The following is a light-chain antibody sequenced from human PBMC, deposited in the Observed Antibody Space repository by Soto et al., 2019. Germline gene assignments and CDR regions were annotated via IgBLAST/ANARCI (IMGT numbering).Light chain of an antibody. V-gene: IGLV1-44*01. J-gene: IGLJ2*01. CDR1: SSNIGSNT. Sequence: QAVLTQPPSASATPGQRVTISCSGSSSNIGSNTVNWYQQLPGTAPKLLIYSNNQRPSGVPDRFSGSTSGTSASLAISGLQSEEEADYYCAAWDDSLNGPVLGGGTKLTVL. CDR3: AAWDDSLNGPV. CDR2: SNN.